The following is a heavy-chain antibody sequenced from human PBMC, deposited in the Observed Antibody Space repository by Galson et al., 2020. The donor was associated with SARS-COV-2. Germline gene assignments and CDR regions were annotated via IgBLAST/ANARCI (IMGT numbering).Heavy chain of an antibody. Sequence: ASVKVSCKASGYTFTNYDIIWVRQATGQGLEWMGWMNSNTGYTAYAQKFQDRVTMTRDTSITTAYMELSSLRSDDTAVYYCARMKDYYYGMDVWGQGTTVTVSS. CDR1: GYTFTNYD. J-gene: IGHJ6*02. CDR2: MNSNTGYT. V-gene: IGHV1-8*01. CDR3: ARMKDYYYGMDV.